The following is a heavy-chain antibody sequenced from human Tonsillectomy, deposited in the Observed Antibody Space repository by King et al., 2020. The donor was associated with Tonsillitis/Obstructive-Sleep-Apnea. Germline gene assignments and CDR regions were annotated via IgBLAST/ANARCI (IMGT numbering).Heavy chain of an antibody. CDR1: GFTFDDYG. Sequence: VQLVESGGGLVQPGRSLRLSCAASGFTFDDYGMHWVRQAPGKGLEWVSGISWNTGYIGYADSVKGRFIISRDNAKNSLYLQMNSLRAEDTALYYCAKDMMGANYAFDIWGQGTMVTVSS. CDR2: ISWNTGYI. V-gene: IGHV3-9*01. D-gene: IGHD1-26*01. CDR3: AKDMMGANYAFDI. J-gene: IGHJ3*02.